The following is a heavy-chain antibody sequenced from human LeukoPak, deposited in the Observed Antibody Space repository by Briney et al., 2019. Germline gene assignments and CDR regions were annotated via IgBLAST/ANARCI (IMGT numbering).Heavy chain of an antibody. CDR3: ARSGIGYFDY. CDR2: IYYSGST. CDR1: GGSISSYY. Sequence: PSETLSLTCTVSGGSISSYYWSWIRQPPGKGPEWIGYIYYSGSTNYNPSLKSRVTISVDTSKNQFSLKLSSVTAADTAVYYCARSGIGYFDYWGQGTLVTVSS. D-gene: IGHD2-15*01. J-gene: IGHJ4*02. V-gene: IGHV4-59*01.